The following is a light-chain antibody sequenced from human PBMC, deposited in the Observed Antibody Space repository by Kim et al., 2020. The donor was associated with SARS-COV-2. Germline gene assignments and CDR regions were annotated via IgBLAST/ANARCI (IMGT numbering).Light chain of an antibody. CDR2: GAF. Sequence: EIVMTQSPGTLSVSPGERATLSCRASQSVSSNLAWYQQKPGQAPRLLIYGAFTRATGIPARFSGSGSGTEFTLTINSLQSEDFAVYYCQQYNNWRWTFGQGTKVEIK. V-gene: IGKV3-15*01. J-gene: IGKJ1*01. CDR3: QQYNNWRWT. CDR1: QSVSSN.